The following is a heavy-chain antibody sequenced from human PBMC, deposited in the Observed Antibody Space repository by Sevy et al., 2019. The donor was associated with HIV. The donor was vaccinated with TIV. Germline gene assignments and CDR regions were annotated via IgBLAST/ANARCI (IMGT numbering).Heavy chain of an antibody. V-gene: IGHV4-59*08. CDR3: ARRNDFAI. CDR1: GGSINSDH. J-gene: IGHJ3*02. CDR2: VYYTGGT. Sequence: SETLSLTCTVSGGSINSDHWNWIRQPPGKGLEWIGYVYYTGGTNYNPSLKNRVTTSVDRTKNQFSLKLTSVTAADTAVYYCARRNDFAIWGQGTMVTVSS.